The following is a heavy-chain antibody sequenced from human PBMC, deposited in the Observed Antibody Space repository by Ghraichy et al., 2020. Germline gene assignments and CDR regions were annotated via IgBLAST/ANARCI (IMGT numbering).Heavy chain of an antibody. CDR3: AREYYDFWAGNYLDQ. J-gene: IGHJ4*02. V-gene: IGHV1-3*01. D-gene: IGHD3-3*01. CDR1: GYTFTTYR. Sequence: ASVKVSCKASGYTFTTYRIHWVRQAPGQRLEWMGRIIAGNGNTKYSQAFEDRVTITRDTSANTAYMELSSLGPEDTAVYFCAREYYDFWAGNYLDQWGQGTPVTVSS. CDR2: IIAGNGNT.